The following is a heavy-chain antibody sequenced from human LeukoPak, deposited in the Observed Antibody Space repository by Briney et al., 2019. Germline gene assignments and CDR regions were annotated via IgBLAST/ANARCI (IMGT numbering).Heavy chain of an antibody. CDR1: GGTFSSYA. D-gene: IGHD1-20*01. Sequence: GSSVKVSCKASGGTFSSYAISWVRQAPGQGLEWMGGIIPIFGTANYAQKFQGRVTITADESTSTAYMELSSLRSEDTAVYYCARGQLRDGVYNWNPPYYYYYMDVWGKGTTVTVSS. J-gene: IGHJ6*03. CDR3: ARGQLRDGVYNWNPPYYYYYMDV. V-gene: IGHV1-69*01. CDR2: IIPIFGTA.